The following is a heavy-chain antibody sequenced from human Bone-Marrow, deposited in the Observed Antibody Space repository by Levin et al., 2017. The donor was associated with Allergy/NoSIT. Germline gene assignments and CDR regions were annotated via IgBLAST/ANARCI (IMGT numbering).Heavy chain of an antibody. CDR3: ARQIVLMVYAIRLSRYYYGMDV. V-gene: IGHV1-8*01. D-gene: IGHD2-8*01. J-gene: IGHJ6*02. Sequence: ASVKVSCKASGYTFTSYDINWVRQATGQGLEWMGWMNPNSGNTGYAQKFQGRVTMTRNTSISTAYMELSSLRSEDTAVYYCARQIVLMVYAIRLSRYYYGMDVWGQGTTVTVSS. CDR2: MNPNSGNT. CDR1: GYTFTSYD.